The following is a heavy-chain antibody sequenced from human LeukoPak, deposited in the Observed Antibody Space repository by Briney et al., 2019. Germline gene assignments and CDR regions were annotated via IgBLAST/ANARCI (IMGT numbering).Heavy chain of an antibody. CDR3: TRDPTSSAKQGAFDI. D-gene: IGHD6-6*01. V-gene: IGHV3-74*01. J-gene: IGHJ3*02. Sequence: GGSLRLSCAASGFTFSNYRIVWVRQIPGKGLVCVSHISIDGSTTIYADSVRGRFTISRDNAKNTVFLQMNSLRADDTGVYYCTRDPTSSAKQGAFDIWGQGTMVTVSS. CDR1: GFTFSNYR. CDR2: ISIDGSTT.